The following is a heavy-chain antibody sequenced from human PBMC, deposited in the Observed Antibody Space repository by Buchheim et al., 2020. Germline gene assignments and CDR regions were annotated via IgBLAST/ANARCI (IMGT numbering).Heavy chain of an antibody. Sequence: QVQLQQWGAGLLKPSETLSLTCAVYGASFSGYYWSWIRQPPGKGLEWIGEVDHGGSTYYNPSLKSRVTISLDTPKNQFSLRLSSVTAADTAVYYCASAPRNSYYYYGMDVWGQGTT. D-gene: IGHD2/OR15-2a*01. CDR3: ASAPRNSYYYYGMDV. J-gene: IGHJ6*02. V-gene: IGHV4-34*01. CDR1: GASFSGYY. CDR2: VDHGGST.